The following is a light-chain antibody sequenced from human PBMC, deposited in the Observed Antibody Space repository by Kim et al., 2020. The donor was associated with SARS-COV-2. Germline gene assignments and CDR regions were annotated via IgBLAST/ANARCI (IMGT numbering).Light chain of an antibody. Sequence: QRGTISCTGISSNVGAGYDLHWYQKRPGADPTLLIYGEINRPSGDPDRFSGSKSGTSASLSTTGLQTQDVSAYYCQSYDNSLSGYVLGTGTKVTV. CDR1: SSNVGAGYD. CDR2: GEI. V-gene: IGLV1-40*01. J-gene: IGLJ1*01. CDR3: QSYDNSLSGYV.